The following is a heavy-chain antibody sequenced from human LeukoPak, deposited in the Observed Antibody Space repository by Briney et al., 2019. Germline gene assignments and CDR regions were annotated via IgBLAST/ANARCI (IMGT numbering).Heavy chain of an antibody. Sequence: PGGSLRLSCAASGFTFSDYYMSWIRQAPGKGLEWVSYISSGGSTIYYADSVKGRFTISRDNAKNSLYLQMNSLRAKDTAVYYCARDGDYVWGSYHTPLDYWGQGTLVTVSS. D-gene: IGHD3-16*02. V-gene: IGHV3-11*04. CDR1: GFTFSDYY. CDR2: ISSGGSTI. CDR3: ARDGDYVWGSYHTPLDY. J-gene: IGHJ4*02.